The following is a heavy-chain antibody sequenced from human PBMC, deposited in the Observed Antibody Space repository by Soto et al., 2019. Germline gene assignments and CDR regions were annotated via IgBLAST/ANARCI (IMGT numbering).Heavy chain of an antibody. CDR1: GLIFSDYH. CDR2: IRRKANSYTT. Sequence: EVQLVESGGGLVQPGGSLRLSCAASGLIFSDYHMDWVRQAPGKGLEWVGRIRRKANSYTTEYAASVKGRFTISRDDSKTSLYLQMNSLKAEHTAVYYCAMLGGWSGGSNDMDVWGQGTTVTVSS. D-gene: IGHD6-19*01. CDR3: AMLGGWSGGSNDMDV. V-gene: IGHV3-72*01. J-gene: IGHJ6*02.